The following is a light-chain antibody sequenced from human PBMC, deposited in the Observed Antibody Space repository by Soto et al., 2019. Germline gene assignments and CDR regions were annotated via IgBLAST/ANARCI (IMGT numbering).Light chain of an antibody. CDR2: EVT. CDR1: SSDVGGYNY. V-gene: IGLV2-8*01. Sequence: QSALTQPPSASGSPGQSVTISCTGTSSDVGGYNYVSWYQQYPGRAPKLMIYEVTKRQSGVPDRFSGSKSGNTASLTVSGLQAEDEADYCCSSYAASNNFYFVFGGGTKLTVL. J-gene: IGLJ3*02. CDR3: SSYAASNNFYFV.